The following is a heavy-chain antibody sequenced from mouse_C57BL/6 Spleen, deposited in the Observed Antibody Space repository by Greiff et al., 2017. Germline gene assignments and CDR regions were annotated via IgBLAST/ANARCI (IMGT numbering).Heavy chain of an antibody. CDR2: ISDGGSYT. D-gene: IGHD1-1*01. CDR3: ARNPPLRDYGSSYGYFDV. CDR1: GFTFSSYA. Sequence: DVHLVESGGGLVKPGGSLKLSCAASGFTFSSYAMSWVRQTPEKRLEWVATISDGGSYTYYPDNVKGRFTIARDNAKNNLYLQMSHLKSEDTAMYDCARNPPLRDYGSSYGYFDVWGTGTTVTVSS. V-gene: IGHV5-4*01. J-gene: IGHJ1*03.